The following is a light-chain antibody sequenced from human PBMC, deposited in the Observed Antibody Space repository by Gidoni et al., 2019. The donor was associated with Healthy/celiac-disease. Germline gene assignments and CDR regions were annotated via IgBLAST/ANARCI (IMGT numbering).Light chain of an antibody. J-gene: IGKJ4*01. CDR2: GAS. Sequence: EIVMTQSPATLSVSPGERATLSCRASQSVSSNLAWYQQKPGQAPRLLIDGASTRATGIPARFSGSGSGTEFTLTFSSLQSEDFAVYYCQQYNNWPPLTFXGXTKVEIK. CDR1: QSVSSN. CDR3: QQYNNWPPLT. V-gene: IGKV3-15*01.